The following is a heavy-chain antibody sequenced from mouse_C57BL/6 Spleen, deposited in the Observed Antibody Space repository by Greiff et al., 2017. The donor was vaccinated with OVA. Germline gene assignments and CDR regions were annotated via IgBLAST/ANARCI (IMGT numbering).Heavy chain of an antibody. D-gene: IGHD1-1*01. CDR3: AIDYGSSYGAMDY. CDR2: IYPSDSET. V-gene: IGHV1-61*01. CDR1: GYTFTSYW. Sequence: QVQLQQPGAELVRPGSSVKLSCKASGYTFTSYWMDWVKQRPGQGLEWIGNIYPSDSETNYNQKFKDKATLTVDKSSSTAYMQLSSLTSEDSAVYYCAIDYGSSYGAMDYWGQGTSVTVSS. J-gene: IGHJ4*01.